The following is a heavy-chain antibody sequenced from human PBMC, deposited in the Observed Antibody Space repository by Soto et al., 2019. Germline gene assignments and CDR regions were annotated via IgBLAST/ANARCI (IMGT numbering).Heavy chain of an antibody. CDR3: AAVRDCSGGSCYSGSFDY. CDR1: GYTFTSYD. Sequence: ASVKVSCKASGYTFTSYDINWVRQATGQGLEWMGWMNPDSGNTNYAQKFQERVTMTRDTSTSTAYMELSSLRSEDTAVYYCAAVRDCSGGSCYSGSFDYWGQGTLVTSPQ. CDR2: MNPDSGNT. D-gene: IGHD2-15*01. V-gene: IGHV1-8*01. J-gene: IGHJ4*02.